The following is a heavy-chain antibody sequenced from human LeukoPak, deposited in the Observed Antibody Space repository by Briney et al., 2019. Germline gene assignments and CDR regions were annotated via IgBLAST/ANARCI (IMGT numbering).Heavy chain of an antibody. CDR2: IIPIFGTA. Sequence: GASVTVSCTASGGTFSSYAISWVRQAPGQGLEWMGGIIPIFGTANYAQKFQGRVTITADESTSTAYMELSSLRSEDTAVYYCARDSSSWYDYWGQGTLVTVSS. D-gene: IGHD6-13*01. V-gene: IGHV1-69*13. CDR1: GGTFSSYA. CDR3: ARDSSSWYDY. J-gene: IGHJ4*02.